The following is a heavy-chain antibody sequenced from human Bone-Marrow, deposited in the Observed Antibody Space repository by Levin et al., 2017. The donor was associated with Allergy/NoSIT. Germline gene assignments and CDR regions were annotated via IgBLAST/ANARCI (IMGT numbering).Heavy chain of an antibody. CDR3: AREDIVVVPAAPADYYYYYMDV. D-gene: IGHD2-2*01. V-gene: IGHV3-21*01. J-gene: IGHJ6*03. Sequence: GGSLRLSCAASGFTFSSYSMNWVRQAPGKGLEWVSSISSSSSYIYYADSVKGRFTISRDNAKNSLYLQMNSLRAEDTAVYYCAREDIVVVPAAPADYYYYYMDVWGKGTTVTVSS. CDR2: ISSSSSYI. CDR1: GFTFSSYS.